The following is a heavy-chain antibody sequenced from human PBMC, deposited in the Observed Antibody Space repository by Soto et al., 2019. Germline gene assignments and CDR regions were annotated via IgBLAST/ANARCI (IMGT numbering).Heavy chain of an antibody. CDR3: AKAFTYRGAGTIFYYYMDV. D-gene: IGHD1-7*01. CDR2: ISGSGGST. J-gene: IGHJ6*03. Sequence: QHGGSMRLSCAASGFTFSSYAMSWVRQAPGKGLEWVSAISGSGGSTYYADSVKGRFTISRDNSKNTLYLQMNSLRAEDTAVYYCAKAFTYRGAGTIFYYYMDVWGKGTTVTVSS. CDR1: GFTFSSYA. V-gene: IGHV3-23*01.